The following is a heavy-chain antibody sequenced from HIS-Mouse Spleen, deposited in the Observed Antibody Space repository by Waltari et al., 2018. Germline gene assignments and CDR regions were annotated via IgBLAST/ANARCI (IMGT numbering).Heavy chain of an antibody. J-gene: IGHJ2*01. Sequence: QLQLQESGPGLVKPSETLSLTCTVSGGSISSSSYYWGGIRQPPGKGLEWIGSNYYSGSTYDDPSLKSRVPISVDTSKNQFSLKLSSVTAADTAVYYCAREIPYSSSWYDWYFDLWGRGTLVTVSS. CDR3: AREIPYSSSWYDWYFDL. V-gene: IGHV4-39*07. CDR1: GGSISSSSYY. D-gene: IGHD6-13*01. CDR2: NYYSGST.